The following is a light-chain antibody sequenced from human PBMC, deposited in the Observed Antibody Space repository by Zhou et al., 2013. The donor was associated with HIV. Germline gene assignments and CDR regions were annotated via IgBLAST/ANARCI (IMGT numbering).Light chain of an antibody. CDR2: QDS. CDR3: GSYAGSSRWI. V-gene: IGLV3-1*01. CDR1: KLGDKY. J-gene: IGLJ2*01. Sequence: SHELTQPPSVSVSPGQTASITCSGDKLGDKYACWYQQKPGQSPVLVIYQDSKRPSGIPERFSGSKSGNTASLTVSGLQAEDEAEYYCGSYAGSSRWIFGGGTKLTVL.